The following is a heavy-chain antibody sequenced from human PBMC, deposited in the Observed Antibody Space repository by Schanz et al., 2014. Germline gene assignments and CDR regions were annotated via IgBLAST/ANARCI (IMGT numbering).Heavy chain of an antibody. D-gene: IGHD3-10*01. Sequence: EVQLLESGGGLVQPGGSLRLSCAASGFTFRGYAMSWVRQAPGKGLEWVSVISWNSGTIGYADSVKGRFTISRDNSKNTLYLQMNSLRPEDTAVYYCAKYRGYYRVSGSYRELEYWGQGTLVTVSS. CDR3: AKYRGYYRVSGSYRELEY. V-gene: IGHV3-23*01. CDR2: ISWNSGTI. J-gene: IGHJ4*02. CDR1: GFTFRGYA.